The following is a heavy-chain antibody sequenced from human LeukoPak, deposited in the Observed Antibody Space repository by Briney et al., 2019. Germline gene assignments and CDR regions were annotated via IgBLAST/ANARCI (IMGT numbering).Heavy chain of an antibody. Sequence: GGSLRLSCAASGFTLSSYSLNWVRQAPGKGLEWVSYISGSSITIFYADSVKGRFTISRDNAKNSLYLQMNSLRAEDTAVYYCARVVPDILTGYYYYWGQGTLVTVSS. J-gene: IGHJ4*02. D-gene: IGHD3-9*01. CDR3: ARVVPDILTGYYYY. CDR2: ISGSSITI. V-gene: IGHV3-48*04. CDR1: GFTLSSYS.